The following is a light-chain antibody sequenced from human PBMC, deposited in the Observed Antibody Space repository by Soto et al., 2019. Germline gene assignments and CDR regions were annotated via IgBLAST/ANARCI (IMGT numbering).Light chain of an antibody. Sequence: EIVMTQSPATLSMSPGERATLSCRASQSISTKVAWYQQKPGQAPRLLIYGASTRATGVPARFSGSGSGTEFTLSISSLQSEHFAVYYCQQYNSWPLTLGGGTKVDI. J-gene: IGKJ4*01. CDR3: QQYNSWPLT. V-gene: IGKV3-15*01. CDR1: QSISTK. CDR2: GAS.